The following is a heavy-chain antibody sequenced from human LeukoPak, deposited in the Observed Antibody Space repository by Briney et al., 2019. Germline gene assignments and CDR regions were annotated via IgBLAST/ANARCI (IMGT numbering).Heavy chain of an antibody. CDR3: ARGLTIDDAFDT. CDR2: IYSGGST. D-gene: IGHD3-3*01. Sequence: GGSLRLSCAASGFIVSSNYMSWVRQAPGKGLEWVSVIYSGGSTYYADSVKGRFTISRDNSKNTLYLQMNSLRAEDTAVYYCARGLTIDDAFDTWGQGTMVTVSS. J-gene: IGHJ3*02. CDR1: GFIVSSNY. V-gene: IGHV3-66*01.